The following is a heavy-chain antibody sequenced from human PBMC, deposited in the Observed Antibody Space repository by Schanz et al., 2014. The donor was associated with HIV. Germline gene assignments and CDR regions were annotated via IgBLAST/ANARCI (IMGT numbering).Heavy chain of an antibody. CDR2: IWYDGSNK. CDR3: ARGLPRFAVTTLDS. V-gene: IGHV3-33*01. J-gene: IGHJ4*02. D-gene: IGHD4-17*01. CDR1: GFTFSSYG. Sequence: QVKLVESGGGVVQPGRSLRLSCAASGFTFSSYGMHWVRQAPGKGLEWVAVIWYDGSNKDYADSVKGRFTISRDNSKDTLYLQMNSLRAEDTAVYYCARGLPRFAVTTLDSWGQGTLVTVSS.